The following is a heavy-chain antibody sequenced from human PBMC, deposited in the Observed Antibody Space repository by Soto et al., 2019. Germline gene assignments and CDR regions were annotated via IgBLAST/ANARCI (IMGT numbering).Heavy chain of an antibody. J-gene: IGHJ3*02. V-gene: IGHV3-23*01. Sequence: DVQLLESGGGLVQPGGTLRLSCAASGFTFSVFAMSWVRQAPGKGLELVSTISGRGENTYYADSVKGRFTISRDNSKNRLNLQMNSLRGEDTAVYYCAKDRGTGDYGVNAVDIWGQGTMVTAAS. D-gene: IGHD7-27*01. CDR3: AKDRGTGDYGVNAVDI. CDR1: GFTFSVFA. CDR2: ISGRGENT.